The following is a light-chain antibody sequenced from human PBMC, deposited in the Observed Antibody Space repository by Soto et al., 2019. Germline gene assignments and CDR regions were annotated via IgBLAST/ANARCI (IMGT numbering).Light chain of an antibody. Sequence: QSALTQPRSVSGSPGQSVTISCTGTSSDVGGNNYVSWYQQHPVKAPKLIIYEVSNRPSGVPDRFSGSKSGNTASLTISGLQAEDEADDYCCLYAGGYPWVLGGGTQLTVL. CDR1: SSDVGGNNY. CDR3: CLYAGGYPWV. J-gene: IGLJ3*02. CDR2: EVS. V-gene: IGLV2-11*01.